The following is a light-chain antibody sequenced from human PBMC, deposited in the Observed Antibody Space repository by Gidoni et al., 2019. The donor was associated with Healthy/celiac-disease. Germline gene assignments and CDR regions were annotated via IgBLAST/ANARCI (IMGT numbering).Light chain of an antibody. J-gene: IGKJ1*01. Sequence: DIQMTQSPSSLSASVGDRVTITCRASQSISSYLNWYQQKPGKAPKLLIYAASSLQSGVPSRFSCSGSGTDFTLTISSLQPEDFATYYFQQSYSTTWTFGQWTKVEIK. CDR3: QQSYSTTWT. CDR1: QSISSY. CDR2: AAS. V-gene: IGKV1-39*01.